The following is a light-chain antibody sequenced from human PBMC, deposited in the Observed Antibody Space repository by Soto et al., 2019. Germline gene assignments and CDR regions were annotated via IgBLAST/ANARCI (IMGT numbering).Light chain of an antibody. J-gene: IGLJ2*01. CDR3: SSYTSSSIVV. V-gene: IGLV2-14*01. Sequence: QSALTQPASVSGSPGQSITISCTGTSSDVGGYNYVYWYQQHPGKAPKLMIYDVSNRPSGVSNRFSGSKSGNKASLTISGLQAEDEADYYCSSYTSSSIVVFGGGTKLTVL. CDR1: SSDVGGYNY. CDR2: DVS.